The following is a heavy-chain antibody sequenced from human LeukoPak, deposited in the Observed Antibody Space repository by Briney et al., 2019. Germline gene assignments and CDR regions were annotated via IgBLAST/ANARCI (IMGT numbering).Heavy chain of an antibody. CDR1: GFTFSDHY. D-gene: IGHD1-26*01. V-gene: IGHV3-72*01. CDR2: IRDKTNDYTT. J-gene: IGHJ4*02. Sequence: GGSLRLSCVASGFTFSDHYMDWVRQAPGVGLEWIGRIRDKTNDYTTQYAASVKGRFTISRDDSKNTVYLQMNSLKTEDTAVYYCTTVGVHWGQGTLVTVSS. CDR3: TTVGVH.